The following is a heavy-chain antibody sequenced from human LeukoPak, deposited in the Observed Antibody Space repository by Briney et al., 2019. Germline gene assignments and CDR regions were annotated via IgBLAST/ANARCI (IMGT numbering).Heavy chain of an antibody. CDR1: GGSISSNNW. Sequence: PFETLSLTCAVSGGSISSNNWWGWVRQPPGKGLEWIGEIYHSGSPNYNPSLKSRVTISVDKSRNHFSLNLSSVTAADTAVYYCGRENINNGHSCDYGGRGTRVTVS. CDR3: GRENINNGHSCDY. J-gene: IGHJ4*02. CDR2: IYHSGSP. V-gene: IGHV4-4*02. D-gene: IGHD5-18*01.